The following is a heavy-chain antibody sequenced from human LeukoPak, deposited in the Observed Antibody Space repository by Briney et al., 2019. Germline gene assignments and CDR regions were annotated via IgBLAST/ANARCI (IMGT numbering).Heavy chain of an antibody. D-gene: IGHD5-18*01. Sequence: ASLKVSCKASGDTFTSYGISWVRQAPGQGLEWMGWIRDYNGNTNNAQKLQGRVTMTTDTSTSTAYMELRSLRSDDTAVYYCARSYGPIDAFDIWGQGTMVTVSS. CDR2: IRDYNGNT. V-gene: IGHV1-18*01. CDR1: GDTFTSYG. J-gene: IGHJ3*02. CDR3: ARSYGPIDAFDI.